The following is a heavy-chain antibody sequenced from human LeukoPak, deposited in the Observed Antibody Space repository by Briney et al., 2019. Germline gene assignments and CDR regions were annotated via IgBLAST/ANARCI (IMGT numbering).Heavy chain of an antibody. V-gene: IGHV1-18*04. CDR2: ISAYNGNT. D-gene: IGHD3-16*01. Sequence: ASVKVSCKASGYTFTGYYMHWVRQAPGQGLEWMGWISAYNGNTNYAQKLQGRVTMTTDTSTSTAYMELRSLRSDDTAVYYCARRRYDCYDYWGQGTLVTVSS. CDR1: GYTFTGYY. CDR3: ARRRYDCYDY. J-gene: IGHJ4*02.